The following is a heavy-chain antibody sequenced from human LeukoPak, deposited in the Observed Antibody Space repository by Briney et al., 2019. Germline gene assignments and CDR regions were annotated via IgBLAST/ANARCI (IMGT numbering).Heavy chain of an antibody. D-gene: IGHD6-6*01. V-gene: IGHV5-51*01. J-gene: IGHJ4*02. CDR2: IYPGDSDT. Sequence: GESLKISCKGSGYSFTSYWIGWVRQMPGKGLEWVGIIYPGDSDTRYSPSFQGQVTISADKSISTAYLQWSSLKASDTAMYYCARHGRAYSSFADFDYWGQGTLVTVSS. CDR1: GYSFTSYW. CDR3: ARHGRAYSSFADFDY.